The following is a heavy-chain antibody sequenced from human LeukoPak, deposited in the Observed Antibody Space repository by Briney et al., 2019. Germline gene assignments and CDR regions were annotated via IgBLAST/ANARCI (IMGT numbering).Heavy chain of an antibody. Sequence: GESLKISGKCSGYSFTSYWIGWVRQMTGKGLEWMGIIYPGDSDTRYSPSFQGQVTISADKSISTAYLQWSSLKASDTAMYYCARPGGYSYGGYYFDYWGQGTLVTVSS. CDR1: GYSFTSYW. CDR2: IYPGDSDT. V-gene: IGHV5-51*01. J-gene: IGHJ4*02. D-gene: IGHD5-18*01. CDR3: ARPGGYSYGGYYFDY.